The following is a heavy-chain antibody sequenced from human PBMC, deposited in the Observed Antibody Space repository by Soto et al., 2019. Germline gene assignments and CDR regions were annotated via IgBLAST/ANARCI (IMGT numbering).Heavy chain of an antibody. D-gene: IGHD3-22*01. V-gene: IGHV3-23*01. CDR1: GFTFSSYA. CDR2: ISSSGGST. Sequence: GGSLRLSCAASGFTFSSYAMSWVRQVPGKGLEWVSAISSSGGSTYYADSVKGRFTISRDNSRNTLYLQMNSLRAEDTAVFYCAKETRDSSSYLLDCRGQRSSVTVSS. CDR3: AKETRDSSSYLLDC. J-gene: IGHJ4*02.